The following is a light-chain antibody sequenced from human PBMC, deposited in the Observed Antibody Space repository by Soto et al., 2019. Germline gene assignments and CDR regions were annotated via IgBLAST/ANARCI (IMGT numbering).Light chain of an antibody. CDR2: EVS. CDR3: AAWDGSLNGRV. J-gene: IGLJ1*01. CDR1: SSDIGGYKY. Sequence: SVLTQPASVSGSPGQSITISCTGTSSDIGGYKYVSWYQQHPDKAPKLMIYEVSNRPSGVPNRFSGSKSGTTASLAISGLQSDDEADYYCAAWDGSLNGRVFGTGTKVTVL. V-gene: IGLV2-14*03.